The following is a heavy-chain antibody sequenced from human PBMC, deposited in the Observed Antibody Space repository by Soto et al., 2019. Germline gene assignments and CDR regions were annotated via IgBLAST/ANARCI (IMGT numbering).Heavy chain of an antibody. CDR3: ASGFVEAAMAFVY. CDR2: VHASGST. V-gene: IGHV4-31*03. Sequence: QVQLQESGPRLVKPSQTLSLTCSVSGESINNGAYFWRWILQHPGKVLEWIGYVHASGSTYYNPSLLVRIDTSIDTPKIQFYRILKSVTASDTFVFFCASGFVEAAMAFVYWGPGALVTVSS. J-gene: IGHJ4*02. CDR1: GESINNGAYF. D-gene: IGHD3-3*01.